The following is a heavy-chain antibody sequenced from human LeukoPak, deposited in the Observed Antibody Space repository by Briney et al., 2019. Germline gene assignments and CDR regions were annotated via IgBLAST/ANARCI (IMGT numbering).Heavy chain of an antibody. D-gene: IGHD3-16*01. CDR3: AKALGADAFDI. CDR2: IYHSGST. Sequence: PQTLSLTCAVSGGSISSGGYSWSWIRQPPGKGLEWIGYIYHSGSTYYNPSLKSRVTISVDRSKNQFSLKLSSVTAADTAVYYCAKALGADAFDIWGQGTMVTVSS. CDR1: GGSISSGGYS. V-gene: IGHV4-30-2*01. J-gene: IGHJ3*02.